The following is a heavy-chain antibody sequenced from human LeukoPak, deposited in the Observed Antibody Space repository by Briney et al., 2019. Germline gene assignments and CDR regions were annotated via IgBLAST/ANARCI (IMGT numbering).Heavy chain of an antibody. Sequence: GGSLRLSCAASGFTFTNYAMSWVRQAPGMGLEWVSNISPGGSTNYADSVKGRFTISRDNYKNTMYLQMNSLRAEDTAVYYCAKRSGSGGPFDYWGQGILVTVSS. CDR1: GFTFTNYA. D-gene: IGHD3-10*01. CDR3: AKRSGSGGPFDY. J-gene: IGHJ4*02. V-gene: IGHV3-23*01. CDR2: ISPGGST.